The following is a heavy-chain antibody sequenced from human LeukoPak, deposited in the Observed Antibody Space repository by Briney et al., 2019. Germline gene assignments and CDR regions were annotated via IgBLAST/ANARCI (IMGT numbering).Heavy chain of an antibody. J-gene: IGHJ4*02. V-gene: IGHV1-2*02. CDR3: ARLADCSSSSCRSFDY. CDR1: GYPFTGYY. Sequence: GASVKASCKASGYPFTGYYLHWVRQAPGQGPEWMGWINPNSGFTNYAQKFQGRVTMTRDTSISTAYMALSRLRSDDTAVYYCARLADCSSSSCRSFDYWGQGTLVTASS. D-gene: IGHD2-2*01. CDR2: INPNSGFT.